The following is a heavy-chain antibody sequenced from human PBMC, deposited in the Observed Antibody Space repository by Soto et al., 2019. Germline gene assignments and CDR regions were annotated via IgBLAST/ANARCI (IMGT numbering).Heavy chain of an antibody. V-gene: IGHV1-8*01. CDR1: GDTFTSYD. CDR2: MNPNSGNT. Sequence: GASVKASCKASGDTFTSYDINWVRQATGQGLEWMGWMNPNSGNTGYAQKFQGRVTMTRNTSISTAYMELSSLRSEDTAVYYCARGKGFLEWLLYYYMDVWGKGTTVTVSS. D-gene: IGHD3-3*01. CDR3: ARGKGFLEWLLYYYMDV. J-gene: IGHJ6*03.